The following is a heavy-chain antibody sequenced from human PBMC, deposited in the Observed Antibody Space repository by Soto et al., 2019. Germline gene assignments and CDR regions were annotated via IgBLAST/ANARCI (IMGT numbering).Heavy chain of an antibody. D-gene: IGHD3-16*01. CDR3: ARDGGDD. CDR2: MSYDGSNK. J-gene: IGHJ4*02. V-gene: IGHV3-30-3*01. CDR1: GFTFSSYA. Sequence: QVQLVESGGGVVQPGRSLRLSCAASGFTFSSYAMNWVSRAPGKGLEWMAVMSYDGSNKYYANSVKGRFTISRDNSKNTLYLQMNSLRPEDTALYSFARDGGDDWGQGTMVIVSS.